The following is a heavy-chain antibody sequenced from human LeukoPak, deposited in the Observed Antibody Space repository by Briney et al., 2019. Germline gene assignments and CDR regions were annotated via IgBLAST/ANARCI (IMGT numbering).Heavy chain of an antibody. Sequence: ASVKVSCKASGYTFTSYAMHWMRQAPGQRLEWMGWINAGNGNTKYSQKFRGRVTITRDTSASTAYMELSSLRSEDTAVYYCAREGSGYAFGDYWGQGTLVTVSS. V-gene: IGHV1-3*01. CDR3: AREGSGYAFGDY. CDR1: GYTFTSYA. J-gene: IGHJ4*02. CDR2: INAGNGNT. D-gene: IGHD5-12*01.